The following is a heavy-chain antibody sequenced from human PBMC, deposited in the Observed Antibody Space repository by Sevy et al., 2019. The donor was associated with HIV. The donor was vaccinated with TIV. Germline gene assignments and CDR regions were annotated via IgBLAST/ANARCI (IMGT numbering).Heavy chain of an antibody. V-gene: IGHV3-33*01. CDR3: ARDRYYDASGYYYYYYGMDV. J-gene: IGHJ6*02. Sequence: GGSLRLSCAASGFTFSSYGMHWVRQAPGKGLEWVAVTWHDGTNTYYADSVKGRFTISRDNSKNTLYLHMNNLGPEDTAVYYCARDRYYDASGYYYYYYGMDVWGQGTTVTVSS. CDR2: TWHDGTNT. D-gene: IGHD3-22*01. CDR1: GFTFSSYG.